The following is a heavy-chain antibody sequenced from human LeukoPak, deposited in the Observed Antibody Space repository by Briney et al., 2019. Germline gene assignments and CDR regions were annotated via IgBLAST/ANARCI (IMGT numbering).Heavy chain of an antibody. J-gene: IGHJ4*02. CDR1: GYSFTSYW. D-gene: IGHD3-3*01. V-gene: IGHV5-51*01. CDR3: ARPTGGYDFWSGYYTTYYFDY. CDR2: IYPGDSDT. Sequence: GESLKISCKGSGYSFTSYWIGWVRQMPGKGLEWMGIIYPGDSDTRYSPSFQGQVTISADKSISTAYLQWSSLKASDTAMYYCARPTGGYDFWSGYYTTYYFDYWGQGTLVTVSS.